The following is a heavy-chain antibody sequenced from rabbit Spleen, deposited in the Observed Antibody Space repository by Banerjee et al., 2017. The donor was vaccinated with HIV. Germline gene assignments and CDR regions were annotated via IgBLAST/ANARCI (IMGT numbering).Heavy chain of an antibody. CDR1: GISFSSSYY. D-gene: IGHD1-1*01. J-gene: IGHJ6*01. CDR3: VRGASSSGYYSL. CDR2: IYSGSTGTT. Sequence: QSLEESGGDLVKPGASLTLTCTASGISFSSSYYMSWVRQAPGKGLEWIACIYSGSTGTTYYANWVNGRFTISSHNAQNTLYLQLNSLTAADTATYFCVRGASSSGYYSLWGPGTLVTVS. V-gene: IGHV1S40*01.